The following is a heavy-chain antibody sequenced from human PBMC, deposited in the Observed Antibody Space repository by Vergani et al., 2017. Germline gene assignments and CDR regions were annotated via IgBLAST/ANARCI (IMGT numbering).Heavy chain of an antibody. J-gene: IGHJ6*03. D-gene: IGHD5-18*01. V-gene: IGHV1-3*01. CDR3: AADQGYSYGLPYYMDV. Sequence: QVQLVQSGAEVKKPGASVKVSCKASGYTFTSYAMHWVRQAPGQRLEWMGWINAGNGNTKYSQKFQGRVTITRDTSASTAYMELSSLRSEDTAVYYCAADQGYSYGLPYYMDVWGKGTTVTVSS. CDR2: INAGNGNT. CDR1: GYTFTSYA.